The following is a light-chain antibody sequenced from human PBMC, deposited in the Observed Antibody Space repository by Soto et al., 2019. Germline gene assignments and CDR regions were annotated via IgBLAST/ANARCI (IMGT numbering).Light chain of an antibody. CDR2: EVS. CDR1: SSDIGAYKF. Sequence: QSALTQPPSASGSPGQSVAISCTGTSSDIGAYKFVSWYQQHPGKAPKLIIYEVSIRPSGVPDRFSGSKSGNTASLTVSGLLAEDEADYYCSLYAGSNNVVFGGGTKL. V-gene: IGLV2-8*01. J-gene: IGLJ2*01. CDR3: SLYAGSNNVV.